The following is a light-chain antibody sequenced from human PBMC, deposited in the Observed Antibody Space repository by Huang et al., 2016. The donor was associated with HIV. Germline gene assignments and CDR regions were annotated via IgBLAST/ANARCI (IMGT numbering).Light chain of an antibody. CDR2: VAS. J-gene: IGKJ1*01. Sequence: EIVLTQSPGTLSLSPGERATLPCRASQSVSRSYLGWYQQKAGQAPRLLIYVASSRAPGIPDRFSGSGSGTDFTLTISRLEPEDFAIYYCQQYESSPWTFGQGTKVEMK. CDR3: QQYESSPWT. V-gene: IGKV3-20*01. CDR1: QSVSRSY.